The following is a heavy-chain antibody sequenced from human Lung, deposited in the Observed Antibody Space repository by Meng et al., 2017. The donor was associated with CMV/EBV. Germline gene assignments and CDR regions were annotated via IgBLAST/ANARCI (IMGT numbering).Heavy chain of an antibody. V-gene: IGHV4-30-4*08. CDR2: IHDIGTT. CDR3: ARGYRTDGECYRQGDAFDP. J-gene: IGHJ5*02. Sequence: SETLSLTCAVSGGSIGTGDFYWTWIRQPPGRGLEWIGYIHDIGTTYYNPSLKSRLTISKDTSKNQFSLILASVTAADTAVYFCARGYRTDGECYRQGDAFDPWGRGTLVTVSS. CDR1: GGSIGTGDFY. D-gene: IGHD2-8*01.